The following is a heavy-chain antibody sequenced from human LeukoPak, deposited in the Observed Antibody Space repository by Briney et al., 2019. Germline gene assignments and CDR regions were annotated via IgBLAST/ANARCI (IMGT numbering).Heavy chain of an antibody. CDR2: IYYSGST. J-gene: IGHJ4*02. CDR3: ARGGNYGDIFDY. Sequence: SETLSLTCTVSGGFISSYYWSWIRQPPGKGLEWIGYIYYSGSTNYNPSLKSRVTISVDTSKNQFSLKLSSVTAADTAVYYCARGGNYGDIFDYWGQGTLVTVSS. V-gene: IGHV4-59*12. D-gene: IGHD4-17*01. CDR1: GGFISSYY.